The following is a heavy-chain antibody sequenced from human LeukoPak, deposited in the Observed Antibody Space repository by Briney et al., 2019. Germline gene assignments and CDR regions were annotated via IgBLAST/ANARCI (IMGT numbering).Heavy chain of an antibody. V-gene: IGHV4-61*02. D-gene: IGHD3-10*01. CDR2: IYTSGST. J-gene: IGHJ6*03. Sequence: SETLSLTCTVSGGSISSGSYYWSWIRQPAGKGLEWIGRIYTSGSTNYNPSLKSRVAISVNMSKNQVSLKLTSVTAADTAVYYCARGSGSSYYYYMDVWGKGTTVTISS. CDR3: ARGSGSSYYYYMDV. CDR1: GGSISSGSYY.